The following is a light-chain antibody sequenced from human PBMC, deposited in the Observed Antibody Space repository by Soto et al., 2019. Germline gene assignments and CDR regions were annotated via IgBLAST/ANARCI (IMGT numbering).Light chain of an antibody. CDR1: QYINTR. V-gene: IGKV3D-11*03. Sequence: EIVLTQSPATLSSFPGDRVTLSCRASQYINTRLAWYQHRPGQAPRLLIYQTSLRAAGIPARFSGSGSGTDFTLTISSLQPEDFATYYCQQYNTYSTVGQGTRLEIK. J-gene: IGKJ5*01. CDR3: QQYNTYST. CDR2: QTS.